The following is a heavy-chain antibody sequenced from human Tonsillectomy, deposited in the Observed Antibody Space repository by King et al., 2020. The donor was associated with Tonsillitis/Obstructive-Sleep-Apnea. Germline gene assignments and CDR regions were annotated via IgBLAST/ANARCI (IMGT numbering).Heavy chain of an antibody. D-gene: IGHD5-24*01. CDR1: GFTFSSYA. J-gene: IGHJ5*02. CDR2: ITSGVNT. V-gene: IGHV3-23*04. CDR3: AKGGGGYTQFDP. Sequence: VQLVESGGGLVQPGGSLRLSCAASGFTFSSYAMSWVRQAPGKGLEWVSTITSGVNTYYADSVKGRFIISRDNSKNTLYLQMNSLRAEDTALYYCAKGGGGYTQFDPGGQGTLVTV.